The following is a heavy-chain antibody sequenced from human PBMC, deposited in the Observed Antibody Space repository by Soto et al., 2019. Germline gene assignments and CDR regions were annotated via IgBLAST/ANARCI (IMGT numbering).Heavy chain of an antibody. CDR3: AREDSYGWSGESLDV. D-gene: IGHD6-19*01. V-gene: IGHV4-34*01. CDR2: LDQSGGT. J-gene: IGHJ6*02. CDR1: GDSLRGQS. Sequence: QVQLQQWGAGLLKASETLCLTCAVVGDSLRGQSWNWIRQSPGKGLEWIGELDQSGGTNYNASLKSRAIISDDTSKNQFSLTLTSVTAADTAVYYCAREDSYGWSGESLDVWGQGTTVTVSS.